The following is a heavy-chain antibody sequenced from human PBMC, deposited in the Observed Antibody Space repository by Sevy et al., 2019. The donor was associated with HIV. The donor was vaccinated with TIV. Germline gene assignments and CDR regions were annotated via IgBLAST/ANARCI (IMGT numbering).Heavy chain of an antibody. Sequence: GGSLRLSCAASGFTFSSYGMHWVRQAPGKGLEWVALIWYDGGNKYYADSVKGRFTISRDNSKNTMYLQMNSLRAEDTAVFYCAKNIWTGYYVPHGYWGQGTLVTVSS. CDR1: GFTFSSYG. J-gene: IGHJ4*02. V-gene: IGHV3-33*06. CDR3: AKNIWTGYYVPHGY. CDR2: IWYDGGNK. D-gene: IGHD3-9*01.